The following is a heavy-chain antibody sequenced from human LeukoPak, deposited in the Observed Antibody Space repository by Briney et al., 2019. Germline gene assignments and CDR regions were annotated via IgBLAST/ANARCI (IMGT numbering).Heavy chain of an antibody. D-gene: IGHD6-13*01. Sequence: ETLSLTCTVSGGSISSYHWSWVRQAPGKGLEWVSYISVSSSTIYYADSVKGRFTISRDNAKNSLYLQMNSLRAEDTAVYYCARDVGYSSSWAHFDYYYGMDVWGQGTTVTVSS. CDR3: ARDVGYSSSWAHFDYYYGMDV. CDR1: GGSISSYH. J-gene: IGHJ6*02. CDR2: ISVSSSTI. V-gene: IGHV3-48*01.